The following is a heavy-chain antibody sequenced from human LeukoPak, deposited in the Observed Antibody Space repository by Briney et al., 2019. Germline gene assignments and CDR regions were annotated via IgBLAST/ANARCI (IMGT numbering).Heavy chain of an antibody. CDR2: IIPIFGTA. CDR1: GGTFSSYA. CDR3: ARARDSSSWSYYYYYYMDV. V-gene: IGHV1-69*05. D-gene: IGHD6-13*01. J-gene: IGHJ6*03. Sequence: SVKVSCKASGGTFSSYAISWVRQAPGQGLEWMGGIIPIFGTANYAQKFQGRVTITTDESTSTAYMELSSLRSEDTAVYYCARARDSSSWSYYYYYYMDVWGKGTTVTVSS.